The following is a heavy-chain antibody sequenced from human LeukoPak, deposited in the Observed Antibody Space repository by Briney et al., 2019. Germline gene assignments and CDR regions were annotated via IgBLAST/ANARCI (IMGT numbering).Heavy chain of an antibody. CDR2: ISGSGGST. CDR1: GFTFSSYA. D-gene: IGHD1-1*01. Sequence: PGGSLRLSCAASGFTFSSYAMSWVRQAPGKGLEWVSAISGSGGSTYYADSVKGRFTISRDNSKNTLYLQMNSLRGEGTAVYYCAKDSGPGYYYYGMDVWGQGTTVTVSS. J-gene: IGHJ6*02. V-gene: IGHV3-23*01. CDR3: AKDSGPGYYYYGMDV.